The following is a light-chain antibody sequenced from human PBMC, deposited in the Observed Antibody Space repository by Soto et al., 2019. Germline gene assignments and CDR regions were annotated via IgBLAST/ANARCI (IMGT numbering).Light chain of an antibody. CDR1: QSVSSN. CDR3: QQYNNWPPPLS. J-gene: IGKJ4*01. V-gene: IGKV3-15*01. Sequence: EIVMTQSPATLSVSPGERATLSCRASQSVSSNLAWYQQKPGQAPRLLIYGASTRATGIPARFSGSGSGTEFTLTISSLQSEDFAVYYCQQYNNWPPPLSFGGGPRWRSN. CDR2: GAS.